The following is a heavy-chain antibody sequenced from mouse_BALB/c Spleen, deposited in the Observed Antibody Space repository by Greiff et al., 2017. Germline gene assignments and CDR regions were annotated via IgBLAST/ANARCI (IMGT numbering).Heavy chain of an antibody. D-gene: IGHD1-2*01. Sequence: EVQLQESGPELMKPGASVKISCKASGYSFTSYYMHWVKQSHGKSLEWIGYIDPFNGGTSYNQKFKGKATLTVDKSSSTAYMHLSSLTSEDSAVYYCARNYYGSWYFDVWGAGTTVTVSS. CDR3: ARNYYGSWYFDV. CDR2: IDPFNGGT. CDR1: GYSFTSYY. J-gene: IGHJ1*01. V-gene: IGHV1S135*01.